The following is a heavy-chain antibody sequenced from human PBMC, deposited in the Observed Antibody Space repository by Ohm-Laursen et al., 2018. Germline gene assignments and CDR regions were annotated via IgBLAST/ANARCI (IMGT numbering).Heavy chain of an antibody. CDR2: ITWNSGTI. CDR1: GFTFDDYA. CDR3: AKMVGAWDFFDY. Sequence: SLRLSCTASGFTFDDYAMHWVRQAPGKGLEWVSGITWNSGTITYADSVKGRFTIPRDNAKNSLYLQMNSLRAEDTALYYCAKMVGAWDFFDYWGQGTLVTISS. J-gene: IGHJ4*02. V-gene: IGHV3-9*01. D-gene: IGHD1-26*01.